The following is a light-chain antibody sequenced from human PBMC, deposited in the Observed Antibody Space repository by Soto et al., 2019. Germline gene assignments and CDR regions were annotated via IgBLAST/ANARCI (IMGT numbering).Light chain of an antibody. J-gene: IGLJ1*01. CDR2: EGH. CDR3: CLYIGATTYV. V-gene: IGLV2-23*01. Sequence: SALCPAAAVCGSPGQSIYISCTGTMGLVGSLSLVSWYQQHPGRAPKVMISEGHRRPGGVPYRFSGYASVNSASLTISGLQADDEADYYCCLYIGATTYVFGTGTKVTVL. CDR1: MGLVGSLSL.